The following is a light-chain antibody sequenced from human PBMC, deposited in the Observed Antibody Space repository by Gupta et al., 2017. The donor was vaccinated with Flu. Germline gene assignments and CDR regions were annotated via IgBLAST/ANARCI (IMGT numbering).Light chain of an antibody. CDR2: VTS. J-gene: IGKJ2*02. V-gene: IGKV1-39*01. CDR1: QNIDNY. CDR3: QKRDSCLCT. Sequence: DIQMTQSPSSLSASVGDRVTITCRASQNIDNYLNWYQQKPGKAPKLLTFVTSRVESGVPSRFSGSGSGTDFTLTISKRQPEDVATYYCQKRDSCLCTFGQGTXLEIK.